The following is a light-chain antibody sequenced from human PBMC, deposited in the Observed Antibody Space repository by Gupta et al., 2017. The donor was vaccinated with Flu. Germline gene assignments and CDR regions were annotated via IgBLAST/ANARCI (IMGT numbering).Light chain of an antibody. Sequence: DIQMTQSPSSLSASVGDRVTITCRASQSISNYLNWYQQKPGKAPKLLIYSASSLQSGVPSRFSGSGSGTDFTLTISSLQPEDFATYYCQQRHSIPRTFGQGTKVEIK. J-gene: IGKJ1*01. CDR1: QSISNY. V-gene: IGKV1-39*01. CDR2: SAS. CDR3: QQRHSIPRT.